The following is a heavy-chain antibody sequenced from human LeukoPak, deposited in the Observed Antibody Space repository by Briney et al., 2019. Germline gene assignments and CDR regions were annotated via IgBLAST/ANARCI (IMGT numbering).Heavy chain of an antibody. D-gene: IGHD3/OR15-3a*01. CDR3: ARADVVDSNYYYMDV. CDR1: GFPFSSYS. J-gene: IGHJ6*03. V-gene: IGHV3-48*04. Sequence: GGSLRLSCAASGFPFSSYSMNWARQAPGKGLEWVSYISSSSGIIYYADSVKGRFTISRDNAKNSLYLQMNSLRVEDTAVYYCARADVVDSNYYYMDVWGKGTTITVSS. CDR2: ISSSSGII.